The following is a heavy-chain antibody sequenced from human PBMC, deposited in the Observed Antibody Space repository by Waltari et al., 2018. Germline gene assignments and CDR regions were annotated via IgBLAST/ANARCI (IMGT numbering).Heavy chain of an antibody. V-gene: IGHV3-23*01. CDR3: AKEYYGGNSGEDAFDI. Sequence: EVQLLESGGGLVQPGGSLRLSCAASGFTFSSYAMSWVRQAPGEGLEWGSALSGSGGSTYYADSVKGRFTISRDNSKNTLYLQMNSLRAEDTAVYYCAKEYYGGNSGEDAFDIWGQGTMVTVSS. J-gene: IGHJ3*02. CDR1: GFTFSSYA. CDR2: LSGSGGST. D-gene: IGHD3-10*01.